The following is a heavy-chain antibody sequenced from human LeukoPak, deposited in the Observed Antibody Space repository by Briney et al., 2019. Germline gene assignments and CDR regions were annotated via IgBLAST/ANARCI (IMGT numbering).Heavy chain of an antibody. CDR3: ARGVGYYDSSGRTQYYFDY. V-gene: IGHV1-2*02. CDR1: GYTFTGYY. CDR2: INPNSGGT. Sequence: ASVKVSCKASGYTFTGYYMHWVRQAPGQGLEWMGWINPNSGGTNYAQKFQGRVTMTRDTSISTAYMELSRLRSDDTAVYYCARGVGYYDSSGRTQYYFDYWGQGTLVTVSS. D-gene: IGHD3-22*01. J-gene: IGHJ4*02.